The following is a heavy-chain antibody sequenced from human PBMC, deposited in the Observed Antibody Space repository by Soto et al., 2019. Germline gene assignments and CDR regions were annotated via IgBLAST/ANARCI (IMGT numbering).Heavy chain of an antibody. J-gene: IGHJ5*02. CDR2: IYDGGST. Sequence: EVQLVESGGGLVQPGGSLRLSCAASGFTVNTNYVSWVRQAPGTGLEWVSIIYDGGSTYYADSVKGRFTISRDNSKNTLYLQMNSLGAEDTAVYYCARGDGDYGRRLDPWGQGTLVTVSS. CDR3: ARGDGDYGRRLDP. D-gene: IGHD4-17*01. CDR1: GFTVNTNY. V-gene: IGHV3-66*01.